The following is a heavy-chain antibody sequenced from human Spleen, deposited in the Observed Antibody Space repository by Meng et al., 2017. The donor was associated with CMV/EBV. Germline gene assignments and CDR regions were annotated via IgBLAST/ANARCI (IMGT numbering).Heavy chain of an antibody. CDR2: ISYDGASQ. V-gene: IGHV3-30*19. CDR3: ARRPKYCSDSSCYYYYAMDV. J-gene: IGHJ6*02. CDR1: GFSFSSHG. Sequence: GESLKISCATSGFSFSSHGMHWVRQAPGKGLEWVAVISYDGASQFYTDSVKGRFTISRSTSKNTLYLQMHSLRAEDTAVYYCARRPKYCSDSSCYYYYAMDVWGHGTTVTVSS. D-gene: IGHD2-15*01.